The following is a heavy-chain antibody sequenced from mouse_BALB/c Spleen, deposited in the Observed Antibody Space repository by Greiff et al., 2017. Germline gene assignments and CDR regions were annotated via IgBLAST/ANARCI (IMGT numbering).Heavy chain of an antibody. J-gene: IGHJ4*01. Sequence: EVQVVESGGGLVQPGGSRKLSCAASGFTFSSFGMHWVRQAPEKGLEWVAYISSGSSTIYYADTVKGRFTISRDNPKNTLFLQMTSLRSEDTAMYYCAPTLMDYWGQGTSVTVSS. CDR1: GFTFSSFG. CDR2: ISSGSSTI. CDR3: APTLMDY. D-gene: IGHD2-10*01. V-gene: IGHV5-17*02.